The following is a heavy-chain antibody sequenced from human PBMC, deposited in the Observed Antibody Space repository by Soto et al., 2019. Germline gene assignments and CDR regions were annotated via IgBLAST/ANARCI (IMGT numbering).Heavy chain of an antibody. CDR2: ISSSSSYI. Sequence: ESGGGLVKPGGSLRLSCAASGFTFSSYSMNWVRQAPGKGLEWVSTISSSSSYIYYADSVKGRFTISRDNAKNSLYLQMNSLRAEDTAVYYCASDQVAGTSYFALWVRGTLVTVSS. V-gene: IGHV3-21*01. J-gene: IGHJ2*01. CDR1: GFTFSSYS. D-gene: IGHD6-19*01. CDR3: ASDQVAGTSYFAL.